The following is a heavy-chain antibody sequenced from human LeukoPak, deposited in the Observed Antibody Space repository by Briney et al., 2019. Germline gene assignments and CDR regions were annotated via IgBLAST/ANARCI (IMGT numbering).Heavy chain of an antibody. D-gene: IGHD1-20*01. Sequence: SQTLSLTCAVYGGSFSGDCWSWISQPPGKGLEWIGEIHHSGSTTYNPSLKSRVTIAVDTSKNQFTLNLSSVTAAATAGYYCATIKLHNWNRHFDYWGRGTLISVSS. CDR1: GGSFSGDC. V-gene: IGHV4-34*01. CDR2: IHHSGST. J-gene: IGHJ4*02. CDR3: ATIKLHNWNRHFDY.